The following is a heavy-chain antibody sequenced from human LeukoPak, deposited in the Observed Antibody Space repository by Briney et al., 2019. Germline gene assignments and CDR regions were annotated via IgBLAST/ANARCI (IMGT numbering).Heavy chain of an antibody. J-gene: IGHJ4*02. CDR3: AGDTPPGGDYYFDY. Sequence: GGSLRLSCRASGFSFGTYGMHWVRQAPGKGLEWVALIWNAGTNTYYADSVKGRFTISRDNSKNTLYLQMNSLTAEDTAVYFCAGDTPPGGDYYFDYWGQRDPVIVSS. CDR1: GFSFGTYG. CDR2: IWNAGTNT. D-gene: IGHD3-16*01. V-gene: IGHV3-33*01.